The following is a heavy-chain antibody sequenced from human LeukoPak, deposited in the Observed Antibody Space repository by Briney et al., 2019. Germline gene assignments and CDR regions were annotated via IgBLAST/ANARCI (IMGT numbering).Heavy chain of an antibody. CDR3: ATYYYDSSGYYYDAFDI. Sequence: ASVMVSCKVSGYTLTELSMHWVRQAPGKGLEWMGGFDPEDGETIYAQKFQGRVTMTEDTSTDTAYMELSSLRSGDTAVYYCATYYYDSSGYYYDAFDIWGQGTMVTVSS. CDR1: GYTLTELS. CDR2: FDPEDGET. J-gene: IGHJ3*02. D-gene: IGHD3-22*01. V-gene: IGHV1-24*01.